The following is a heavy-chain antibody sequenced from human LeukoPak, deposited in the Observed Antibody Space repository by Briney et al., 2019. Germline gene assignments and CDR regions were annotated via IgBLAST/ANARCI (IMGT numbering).Heavy chain of an antibody. CDR1: GGSISSYY. J-gene: IGHJ6*03. Sequence: PSETLFLTCTVSGGSISSYYWSWIRQAPGKELEWIGYIHYSGSTNNNPSLKSRVTISVDTSKNQFSLKLSSVTAADTAVYYCARVMDTGYGGKLLGYYYYLDVWGKGTTVTVSS. V-gene: IGHV4-59*01. CDR2: IHYSGST. CDR3: ARVMDTGYGGKLLGYYYYLDV. D-gene: IGHD4/OR15-4a*01.